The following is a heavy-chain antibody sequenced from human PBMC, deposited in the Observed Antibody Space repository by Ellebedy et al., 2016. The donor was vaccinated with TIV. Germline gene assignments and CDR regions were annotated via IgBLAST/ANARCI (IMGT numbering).Heavy chain of an antibody. V-gene: IGHV4-59*08. CDR1: GGSISGYY. J-gene: IGHJ4*02. Sequence: MPSETLSLTCSVSGGSISGYYWSWIWQPPGKGLEWLGYGYYTGNINYNPSLKSRVTMSLDTSKNQFSLKLNSVTVADTAVYYCARLTRLGEFPFDYWGQGTQVTVSS. CDR3: ARLTRLGEFPFDY. CDR2: GYYTGNI. D-gene: IGHD3-10*01.